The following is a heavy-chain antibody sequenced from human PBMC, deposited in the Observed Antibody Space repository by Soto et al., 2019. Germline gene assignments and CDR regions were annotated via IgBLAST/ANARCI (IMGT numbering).Heavy chain of an antibody. J-gene: IGHJ4*02. Sequence: QVQLQESGPGLVKPSETLSLTCAVSGGSISSYYWSWIRQPPGKGLEWIGYFYYSGSTNYNPSLKSRGTKSGDTAQNQFSPEPSSVTAADTAVYYCARGALTTYFDYWGQGTLVTVSS. CDR1: GGSISSYY. CDR2: FYYSGST. V-gene: IGHV4-59*01. CDR3: ARGALTTYFDY.